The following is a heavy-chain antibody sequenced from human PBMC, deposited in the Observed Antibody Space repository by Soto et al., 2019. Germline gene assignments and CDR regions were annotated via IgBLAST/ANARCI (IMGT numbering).Heavy chain of an antibody. CDR2: IIPIFGTA. D-gene: IGHD3-10*01. CDR3: ARSKNLPAEIFYGSEGTYYYYGMDV. CDR1: GGTFSSYA. V-gene: IGHV1-69*01. Sequence: QVQLVQSGAEVKKPGSSVKVSCKASGGTFSSYAISWVRQAPGQGLEWMGGIIPIFGTANYAQKFQGRVTITADEPTSTAYMELSSLRSEDTAVYYCARSKNLPAEIFYGSEGTYYYYGMDVWGQGTTVTVSS. J-gene: IGHJ6*02.